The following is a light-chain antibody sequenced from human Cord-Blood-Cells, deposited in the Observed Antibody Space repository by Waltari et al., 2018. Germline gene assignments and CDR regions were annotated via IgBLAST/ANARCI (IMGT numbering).Light chain of an antibody. Sequence: DIQMTQSPSSLSASVGDRVTITCRASQSISSYLNWYQQKPGKAPKLLIYAASSLQSGVPSRCSGSGSGTDFTLTSSSLQPEDFATYYCQQSYSTHWTFGQGTKVEIK. J-gene: IGKJ1*01. CDR1: QSISSY. CDR2: AAS. V-gene: IGKV1-39*01. CDR3: QQSYSTHWT.